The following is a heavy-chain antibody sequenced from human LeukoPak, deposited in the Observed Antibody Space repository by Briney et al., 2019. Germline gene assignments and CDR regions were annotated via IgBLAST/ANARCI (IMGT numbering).Heavy chain of an antibody. Sequence: GGSLRLSCAASGVTFSTYWMHWVRQAPGKGLVWVSRINSDGDTTNYADSVKGRFTISRDNAKNTLYLEMNSPRAEDTAVYYCASGYSSDYGGNTYWGQGTLVTVSS. V-gene: IGHV3-74*01. CDR1: GVTFSTYW. D-gene: IGHD4-23*01. CDR3: ASGYSSDYGGNTY. J-gene: IGHJ4*02. CDR2: INSDGDTT.